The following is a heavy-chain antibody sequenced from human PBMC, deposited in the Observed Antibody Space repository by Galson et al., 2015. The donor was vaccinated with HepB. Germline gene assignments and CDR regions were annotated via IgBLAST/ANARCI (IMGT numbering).Heavy chain of an antibody. D-gene: IGHD6-19*01. V-gene: IGHV3-23*01. J-gene: IGHJ4*02. CDR2: ISGSGGST. CDR1: GFTFSSYA. Sequence: SLRLSCAASGFTFSSYAMSWVRQAPWKGLEWVSAISGSGGSTYHADSVKGRFTISRDNSKNTLYLQMNSLRAEDTAVYYCATKVRSGWSLGHFDYWGQGTLVTVSS. CDR3: ATKVRSGWSLGHFDY.